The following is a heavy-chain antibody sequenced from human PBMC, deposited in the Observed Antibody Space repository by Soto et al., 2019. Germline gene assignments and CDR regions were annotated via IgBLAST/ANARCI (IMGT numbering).Heavy chain of an antibody. CDR3: AKVGDDIVVVVAAFMDV. CDR2: ISGSGGST. Sequence: PGGSLRLSCAASGFTFSSYAMSWVRQAPGKGLEWVSAISGSGGSTYYADSVKGRFTISRDNSKNTLYLQMNSLRAEDTAVYYCAKVGDDIVVVVAAFMDVWGQGTTVTVSS. J-gene: IGHJ6*02. CDR1: GFTFSSYA. D-gene: IGHD2-15*01. V-gene: IGHV3-23*01.